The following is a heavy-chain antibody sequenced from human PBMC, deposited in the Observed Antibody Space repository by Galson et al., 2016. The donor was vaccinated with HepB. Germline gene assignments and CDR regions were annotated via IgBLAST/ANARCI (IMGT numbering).Heavy chain of an antibody. D-gene: IGHD2-15*01. CDR1: GFTFSGAA. CDR3: ARDRLTFACSGGGCYSAQDS. CDR2: IRDKANGYAT. V-gene: IGHV3-73*01. Sequence: SLRLSCAASGFTFSGAAMHWVRQASGKGLEWVGRIRDKANGYATAYAASVKGRFTISRDNAKNTLYLQMNSQRVEDTAVYYCARDRLTFACSGGGCYSAQDSWGQGTLVTVSS. J-gene: IGHJ4*02.